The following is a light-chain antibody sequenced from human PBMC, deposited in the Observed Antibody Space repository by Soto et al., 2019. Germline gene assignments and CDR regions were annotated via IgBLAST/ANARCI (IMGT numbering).Light chain of an antibody. CDR1: SSDVGGYTY. V-gene: IGLV2-14*01. Sequence: QSALTQPASVSGSPGQSITISCTGTSSDVGGYTYVSWYQQHPGKAPKLMIYQVSNRTSGVSNRFSGSKSGNTASLTISGLQTEYEADYYCSSYTNSKTRVFGGGTQLTVL. CDR2: QVS. CDR3: SSYTNSKTRV. J-gene: IGLJ3*02.